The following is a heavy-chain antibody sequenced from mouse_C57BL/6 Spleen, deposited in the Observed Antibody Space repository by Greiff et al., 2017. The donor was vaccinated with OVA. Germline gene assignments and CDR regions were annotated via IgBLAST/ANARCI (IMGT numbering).Heavy chain of an antibody. J-gene: IGHJ4*01. CDR1: GYTFTSYW. V-gene: IGHV1-64*01. CDR3: ARRSNYDYDEDD. D-gene: IGHD2-4*01. Sequence: VKLQQPGAELVKPGASVKLSCKASGYTFTSYWMHWVKQRPGQGLEWIGMIHPNSGSTNYNEKFKSKATLTVDKSSSTAYMQLSSLTSEDSAVYYCARRSNYDYDEDDWGQGTSVTVSS. CDR2: IHPNSGST.